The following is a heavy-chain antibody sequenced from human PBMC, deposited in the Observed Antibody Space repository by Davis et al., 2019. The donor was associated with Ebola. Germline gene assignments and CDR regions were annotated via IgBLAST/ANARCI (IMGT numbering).Heavy chain of an antibody. V-gene: IGHV1-69*06. D-gene: IGHD5-12*01. Sequence: AASVKVSCKASGGTFSSYAISWVRQAPGQGLEWMGGIIPIFGTANYAQKFQGRVTITADKSTSTAYMELSSLRSEDTAVYYCARARYSGYDSLIPDAFDIWGQGTMVTVSS. CDR3: ARARYSGYDSLIPDAFDI. CDR2: IIPIFGTA. J-gene: IGHJ3*02. CDR1: GGTFSSYA.